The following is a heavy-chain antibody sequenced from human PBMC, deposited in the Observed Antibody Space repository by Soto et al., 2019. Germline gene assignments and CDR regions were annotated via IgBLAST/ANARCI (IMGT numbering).Heavy chain of an antibody. CDR1: DYTFTSYG. D-gene: IGHD6-13*01. J-gene: IGHJ4*02. CDR3: ARSGSSLNLREFDY. CDR2: ISVYNGNT. V-gene: IGHV1-18*01. Sequence: ASVKVSCKASDYTFTSYGIIWVRQAPGQGLEWIGWISVYNGNTNYAQKFRGRVTMTTDISTTTAYMEMRSLRSDDTAVYYCARSGSSLNLREFDYWGQGTLVTVSS.